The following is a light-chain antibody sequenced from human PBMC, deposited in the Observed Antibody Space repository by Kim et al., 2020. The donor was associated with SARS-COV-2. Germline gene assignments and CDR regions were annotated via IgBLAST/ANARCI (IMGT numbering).Light chain of an antibody. V-gene: IGKV3-20*01. CDR3: QQYDTSPYT. CDR1: QSVSSNS. Sequence: SPGASPTLPFGASQSVSSNSLAVYHQRPGQAPRLLIYLASTRATGAPDRFSGSGSGTDFTLTIRRLEPEDSGVFYCQQYDTSPYTFGQGTKV. J-gene: IGKJ2*01. CDR2: LAS.